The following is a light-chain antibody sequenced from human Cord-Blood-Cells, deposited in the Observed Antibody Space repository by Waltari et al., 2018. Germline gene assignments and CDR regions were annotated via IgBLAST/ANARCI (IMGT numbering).Light chain of an antibody. CDR1: QSISSY. CDR3: QQSYSTPFT. Sequence: DIHMPQSPSSLSASVGDTVTITCRASQSISSYLNWYQQKPGKAPKLLTYAASSLQSGVPSRFSGSGSGTDFTLTISSLQPEDFATYYCQQSYSTPFTCGPGTKVDIK. J-gene: IGKJ3*01. CDR2: AAS. V-gene: IGKV1-39*01.